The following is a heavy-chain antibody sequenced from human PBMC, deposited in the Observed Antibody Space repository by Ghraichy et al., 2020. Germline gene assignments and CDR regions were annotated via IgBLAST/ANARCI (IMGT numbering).Heavy chain of an antibody. Sequence: GESQNISCAASGFTFSSYSMNWVRQAPGKGLEWVSYISSSSSTIYYADSVKGRFTISRDNAKNSLYLQMNSLRDEDTAVYYCARAGYCSSTSCHYYYYGMDVWGQGTTVTVSS. CDR3: ARAGYCSSTSCHYYYYGMDV. CDR2: ISSSSSTI. D-gene: IGHD2-2*01. J-gene: IGHJ6*02. V-gene: IGHV3-48*02. CDR1: GFTFSSYS.